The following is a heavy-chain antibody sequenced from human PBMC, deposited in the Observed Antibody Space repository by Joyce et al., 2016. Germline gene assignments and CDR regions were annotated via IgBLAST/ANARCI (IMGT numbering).Heavy chain of an antibody. CDR2: IDARDSYT. Sequence: EVQLVQSGAEVKKPGESLRISCKGSGYSFTSYWINWVRQMPGTSLGWMGRIDARDSYTNYSPSLQGHVTISADKSVSTAYLQWSSLKASDTTMYYCARPRYCSGGSCLNWFDPWGQGTLVTVSS. J-gene: IGHJ5*02. D-gene: IGHD2-15*01. CDR3: ARPRYCSGGSCLNWFDP. CDR1: GYSFTSYW. V-gene: IGHV5-10-1*01.